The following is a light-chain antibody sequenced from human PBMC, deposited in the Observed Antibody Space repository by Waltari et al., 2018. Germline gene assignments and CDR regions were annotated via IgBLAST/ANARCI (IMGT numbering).Light chain of an antibody. Sequence: DIQVTQSPSTLSASVGDRVTITCRASQSIVVWLAWYQQEPGKAPRLLIYKASYLESGVPSRFSGSGSGTEFTLTISSLQADDFATYYCLQYNSYPWTFGQGTKVEIK. J-gene: IGKJ1*01. CDR3: LQYNSYPWT. V-gene: IGKV1-5*03. CDR1: QSIVVW. CDR2: KAS.